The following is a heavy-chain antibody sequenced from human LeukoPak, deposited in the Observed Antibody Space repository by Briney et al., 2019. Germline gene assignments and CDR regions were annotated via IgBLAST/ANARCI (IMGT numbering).Heavy chain of an antibody. CDR3: ARHRAYSSSSPFDY. CDR1: GGSISSLY. D-gene: IGHD6-6*01. J-gene: IGHJ4*02. V-gene: IGHV4-59*08. CDR2: IYYTGST. Sequence: SETLSLTCSVSGGSISSLYWSWIRQPPGKGLEWIGYIYYTGSTNYNPSLKSRVTMFVDMSKNQFSLRLSSVTAADTAVYYCARHRAYSSSSPFDYWGQGTLVAVSS.